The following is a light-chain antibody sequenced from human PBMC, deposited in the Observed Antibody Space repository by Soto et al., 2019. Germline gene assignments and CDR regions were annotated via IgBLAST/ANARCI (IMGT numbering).Light chain of an antibody. V-gene: IGKV3-20*01. CDR1: ESVSSTY. CDR3: QQYGGSPQT. J-gene: IGKJ2*01. Sequence: DIVLTQSPGTLSLSPGERATLSCRASESVSSTYLAWYQQKPGQAPSLLIYGASSRPTDISDRFSGSGSGTDFTLTISRLEPEDFAVYYCQQYGGSPQTFGQGTKLEIK. CDR2: GAS.